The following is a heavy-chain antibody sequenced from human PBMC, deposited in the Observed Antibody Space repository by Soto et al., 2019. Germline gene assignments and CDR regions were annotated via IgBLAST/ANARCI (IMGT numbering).Heavy chain of an antibody. D-gene: IGHD2-2*01. CDR1: GYTFTSYG. CDR2: ISAYNGNT. V-gene: IGHV1-18*01. J-gene: IGHJ5*02. CDR3: ARDRLDDIVVVPALEDWFDP. Sequence: QVQLVQSGAEVKKPGASVKVSCKASGYTFTSYGISWVRQAPGQGLEWMGWISAYNGNTNYAQKLQGRVTMTTDTSTSTAYMELRSLRSDDTAVYFCARDRLDDIVVVPALEDWFDPWGQGTLVTVSS.